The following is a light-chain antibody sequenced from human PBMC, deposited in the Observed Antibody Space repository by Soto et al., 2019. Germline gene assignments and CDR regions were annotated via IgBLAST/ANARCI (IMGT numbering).Light chain of an antibody. CDR3: QKYANWPKT. V-gene: IGKV1-5*03. J-gene: IGKJ1*01. CDR1: QSISSW. Sequence: DIQMTQSPSILPASVGDRVTITCRASQSISSWLAWYQQKPGKAPNLLIHKASHLESGVPSRFSGSGSGTEFTLTISSLQSEDSAVYFCQKYANWPKTFGQGTKVDIK. CDR2: KAS.